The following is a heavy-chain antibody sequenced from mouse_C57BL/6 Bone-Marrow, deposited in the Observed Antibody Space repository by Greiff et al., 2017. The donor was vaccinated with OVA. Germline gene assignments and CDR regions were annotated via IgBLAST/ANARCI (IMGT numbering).Heavy chain of an antibody. CDR3: ARGTTVVRVHYYAMDY. CDR2: INPNNGGT. D-gene: IGHD1-1*01. Sequence: VQLQQSGPELVKPGASVKIPCKASGYTFTDYNMDWVKQSHGKSLEWIGDINPNNGGTIYNQKFKGKATLTVDKSSSTAYMELRSLTSEDTAVYYCARGTTVVRVHYYAMDYWGQGTSVTVSS. J-gene: IGHJ4*01. CDR1: GYTFTDYN. V-gene: IGHV1-18*01.